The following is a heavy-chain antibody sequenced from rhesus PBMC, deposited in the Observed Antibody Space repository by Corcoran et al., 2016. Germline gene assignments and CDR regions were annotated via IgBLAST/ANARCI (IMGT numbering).Heavy chain of an antibody. Sequence: QVQLVQSGAEVKKPGSSVKVSCKASGYTFTDYYMHWVRQAPGPGLEWMGEINPKTGGTNYAQKSQGRVTMTRDTSTSTAYMELSSLRSEDTAVYYCARDRPNTVLVVVALSPWGQGVLVTVSS. CDR2: INPKTGGT. CDR3: ARDRPNTVLVVVALSP. J-gene: IGHJ4*01. CDR1: GYTFTDYY. D-gene: IGHD2-21*01. V-gene: IGHV1-138*01.